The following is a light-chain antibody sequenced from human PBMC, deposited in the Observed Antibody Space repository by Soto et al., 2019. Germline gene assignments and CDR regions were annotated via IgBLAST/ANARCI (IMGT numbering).Light chain of an antibody. V-gene: IGLV2-11*01. CDR1: SSDFGGYNY. J-gene: IGLJ2*01. Sequence: QSALTQPRSVSGSPGQSVTISCTGTSSDFGGYNYVSWYQQHPGKAPKLMIYDVNKRPSGVPDRFSGSKSGNTASLTISGLQGEDEADYYCCSYAVTDVLFGGGTKLTVL. CDR3: CSYAVTDVL. CDR2: DVN.